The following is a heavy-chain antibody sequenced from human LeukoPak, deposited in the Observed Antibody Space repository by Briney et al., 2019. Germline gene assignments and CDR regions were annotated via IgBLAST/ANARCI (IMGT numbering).Heavy chain of an antibody. D-gene: IGHD3-10*01. CDR1: GFTFSRYS. J-gene: IGHJ6*03. V-gene: IGHV3-21*01. Sequence: GGSLRLSCAASGFTFSRYSMNWVRQAPGKGLEWVSSISSSTTYIYYADSVKGRFTVSRDNAKNSLSLQMDSLRAEDTAVYYCAREVGELYYYYYMDVWGKGTTVTVSS. CDR3: AREVGELYYYYYMDV. CDR2: ISSSTTYI.